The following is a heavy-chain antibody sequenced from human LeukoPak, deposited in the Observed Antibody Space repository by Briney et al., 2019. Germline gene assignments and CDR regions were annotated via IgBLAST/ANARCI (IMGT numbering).Heavy chain of an antibody. D-gene: IGHD3-9*01. CDR3: AKAMTSSRYYFDC. CDR1: GFTFRSYA. Sequence: GGSLRLSCTASGFTFRSYAMNWVRQAPGKGLEWVSVIRLNDGSTHCRDSVRGRFPIHRQNSKNAVFLQMNGLRAEDTAIYYCAKAMTSSRYYFDCWGQGTLVTVS. J-gene: IGHJ4*02. V-gene: IGHV3-23*01. CDR2: IRLNDGST.